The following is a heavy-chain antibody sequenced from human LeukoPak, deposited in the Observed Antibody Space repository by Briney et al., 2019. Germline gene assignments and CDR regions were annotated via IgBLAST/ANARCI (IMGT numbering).Heavy chain of an antibody. J-gene: IGHJ4*02. CDR1: AGTFSSYA. D-gene: IGHD2-15*01. V-gene: IGHV1-69*05. CDR3: ARALVAVTSRFDY. Sequence: SVKVSCKASAGTFSSYAISWVRQAPGQGLEWMGGIIPIFGTANNAQTFQGRVTITTDKSTSTAYMELSSLRSEDTAVYWCARALVAVTSRFDYWGEETLVTVSS. CDR2: IIPIFGTA.